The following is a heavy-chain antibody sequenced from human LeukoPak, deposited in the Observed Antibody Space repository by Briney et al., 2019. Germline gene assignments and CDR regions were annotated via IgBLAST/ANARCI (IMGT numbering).Heavy chain of an antibody. CDR2: IYYSGST. D-gene: IGHD6-19*01. Sequence: SETLSLTCTVSGGSISSYYWSWIRQPPGKGLEWIGYIYYSGSTNYNPSLRSRVTISVDTSKNQFALKLSSVTAADTAVYYCARQQWLGTFDYWGQGTLVTVSS. CDR3: ARQQWLGTFDY. CDR1: GGSISSYY. J-gene: IGHJ4*02. V-gene: IGHV4-59*08.